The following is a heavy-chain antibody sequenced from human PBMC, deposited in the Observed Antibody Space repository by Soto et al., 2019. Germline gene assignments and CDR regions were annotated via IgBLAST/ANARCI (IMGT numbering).Heavy chain of an antibody. D-gene: IGHD3-10*01. Sequence: QVHLVQSGAEVKKPGASVKVSCKGSGYGFTTYGITWVRQAPGQGLEWMAWISAHNGNTNYAQKLQGRATVTRETSTSPACMALRTLRTDDTAVSYCARGRYGAYWGQGALVTVSS. CDR3: ARGRYGAY. V-gene: IGHV1-18*01. CDR1: GYGFTTYG. J-gene: IGHJ4*02. CDR2: ISAHNGNT.